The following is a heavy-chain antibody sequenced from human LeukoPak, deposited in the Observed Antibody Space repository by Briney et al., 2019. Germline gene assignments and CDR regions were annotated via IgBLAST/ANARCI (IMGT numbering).Heavy chain of an antibody. J-gene: IGHJ4*02. V-gene: IGHV1-18*01. Sequence: ASVIVSCKASGYTFTRYGISWARQAPGQGLEWMGWISTYNGKTNYAERLQGRVTMTTDTSTSTAYMELRSLRSDDTAIYYCGRDYDSGTYYTFYWGQGTLVTVSS. CDR1: GYTFTRYG. CDR2: ISTYNGKT. D-gene: IGHD3-10*01. CDR3: GRDYDSGTYYTFY.